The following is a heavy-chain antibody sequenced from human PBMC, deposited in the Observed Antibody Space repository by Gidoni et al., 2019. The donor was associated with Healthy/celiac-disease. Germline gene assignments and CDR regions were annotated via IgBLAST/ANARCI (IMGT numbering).Heavy chain of an antibody. CDR3: ARWRVGKGHDAFDI. CDR1: GGPIRRGSYY. D-gene: IGHD1-26*01. Sequence: QVQLQESGPGLVKPSPTLSLTCPFSGGPIRRGSYYWSWIRQPAGKGLEWIGRIYTSGSTNYNPSLKSRVTISVDTSKNQFSLKLSSVTAADTAVYYCARWRVGKGHDAFDIWGQGTMVTVSS. J-gene: IGHJ3*02. CDR2: IYTSGST. V-gene: IGHV4-61*02.